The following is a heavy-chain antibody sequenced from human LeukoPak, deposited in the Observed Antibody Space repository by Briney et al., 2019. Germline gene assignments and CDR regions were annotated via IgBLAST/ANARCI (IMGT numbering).Heavy chain of an antibody. CDR3: ARDESGYYSLDY. J-gene: IGHJ4*02. Sequence: GASVKVSCKASGYTFTGYYMHWVRQAPGQGLEWMGWINPNSGGTNYAQKLQGRVTMTRDTSISTAYMELNRLRSDDTALYYCARDESGYYSLDYWGQGTLVTVSS. V-gene: IGHV1-2*02. D-gene: IGHD3-3*01. CDR1: GYTFTGYY. CDR2: INPNSGGT.